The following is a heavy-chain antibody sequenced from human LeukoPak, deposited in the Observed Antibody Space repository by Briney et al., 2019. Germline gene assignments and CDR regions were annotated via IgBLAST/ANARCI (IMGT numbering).Heavy chain of an antibody. J-gene: IGHJ5*02. CDR2: IWYDGSNK. V-gene: IGHV3-33*01. CDR1: GFTFSSYG. Sequence: GGSLRLSCAASGFTFSSYGMHWVRQAPGKGLEWVAVIWYDGSNKYYADSVKGRFTISRDNSKNTLYLQMSSLRAEDTAVYYCARDGIVSGTGTTGDWFDPWGQGTLVTVSS. D-gene: IGHD1-1*01. CDR3: ARDGIVSGTGTTGDWFDP.